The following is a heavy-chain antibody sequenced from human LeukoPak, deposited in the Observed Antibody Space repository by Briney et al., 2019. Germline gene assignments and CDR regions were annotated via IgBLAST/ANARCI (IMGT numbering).Heavy chain of an antibody. V-gene: IGHV3-21*01. D-gene: IGHD4-17*01. Sequence: GGSLRLSCAASGFTFSSYSMNWVRQAPGKGLEWVSSISSSSGYIYYADSVKGRFTISRDNAKNSLYLQMNSLRAEDTAVYYCARAWTDYGDYEDAFDIWGQGTMVTVSS. J-gene: IGHJ3*02. CDR1: GFTFSSYS. CDR3: ARAWTDYGDYEDAFDI. CDR2: ISSSSGYI.